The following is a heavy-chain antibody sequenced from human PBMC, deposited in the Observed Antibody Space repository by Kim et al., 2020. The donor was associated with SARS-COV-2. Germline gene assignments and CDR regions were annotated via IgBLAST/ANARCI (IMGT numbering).Heavy chain of an antibody. CDR1: GYTFTSYG. J-gene: IGHJ3*02. D-gene: IGHD2-2*02. CDR2: ISAYNGNT. V-gene: IGHV1-18*04. Sequence: ASVKVSCKASGYTFTSYGISWVRQAPGQGLEWMGWISAYNGNTNYAQKLQGRVTMTTDTSTSTAYMELRSLRSDDTAVYYCACLPVVPAAIHFPEGDAFDIWGQGTMVTVSS. CDR3: ACLPVVPAAIHFPEGDAFDI.